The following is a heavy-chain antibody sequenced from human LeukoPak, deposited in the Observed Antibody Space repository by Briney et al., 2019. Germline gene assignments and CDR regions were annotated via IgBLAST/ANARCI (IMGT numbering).Heavy chain of an antibody. CDR1: GGAISSYY. CDR3: ARDRARYFDWEGFDY. Sequence: SETLSLICTVSGGAISSYYWSWIPQPPGKGLVWIGYIYYSGSTNYNPSLKSRVTISVDTSKNQFSLKLSSVSAADTAVYYCARDRARYFDWEGFDYWGQGTLVTVSS. D-gene: IGHD3-9*01. J-gene: IGHJ4*02. V-gene: IGHV4-59*01. CDR2: IYYSGST.